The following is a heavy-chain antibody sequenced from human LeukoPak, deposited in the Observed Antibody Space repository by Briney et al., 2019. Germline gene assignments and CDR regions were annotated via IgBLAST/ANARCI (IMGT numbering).Heavy chain of an antibody. CDR2: IYSSGST. J-gene: IGHJ4*02. D-gene: IGHD1-26*01. CDR3: ARGMASYYGSFDY. Sequence: SETLSLTCTVSGGSISSYYWSWIRPPPGKGLELIGYIYSSGSTNYDPSLKSRVTMSVDTSKNQFSLKLSSVTAADTAVYYCARGMASYYGSFDYWGQGTLVTVSS. CDR1: GGSISSYY. V-gene: IGHV4-59*12.